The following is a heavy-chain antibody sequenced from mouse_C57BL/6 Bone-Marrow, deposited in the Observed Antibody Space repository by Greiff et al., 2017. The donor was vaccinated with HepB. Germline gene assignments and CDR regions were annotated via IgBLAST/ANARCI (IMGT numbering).Heavy chain of an antibody. CDR3: ARAIYYDYDVRYFDV. D-gene: IGHD2-4*01. CDR1: GFTFSDYY. CDR2: INYDGSST. J-gene: IGHJ1*03. Sequence: EVKVVESEGGLVQPGSSMKLSCTASGFTFSDYYMAWVRQVPEKGLEWVANINYDGSSTYYLDSLKSRFIISRDNAKNILYLQMSSLKSEDTATYYCARAIYYDYDVRYFDVWGTGTTVTVSS. V-gene: IGHV5-16*01.